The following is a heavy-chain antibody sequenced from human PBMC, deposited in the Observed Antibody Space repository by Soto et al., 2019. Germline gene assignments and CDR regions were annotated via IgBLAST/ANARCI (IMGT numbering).Heavy chain of an antibody. J-gene: IGHJ4*02. CDR2: IVYDGSNK. CDR3: AKGRDDQWPGFDY. V-gene: IGHV3-30*18. Sequence: GGSLRLSCAASGFTFSNYGMHWVRQAPGKGLEWVAVIVYDGSNKYYTDSAKGRFTISRDNSKNTLYLQMKSLRAEDTAVYYCAKGRDDQWPGFDYWGQGTLVTVSS. D-gene: IGHD6-19*01. CDR1: GFTFSNYG.